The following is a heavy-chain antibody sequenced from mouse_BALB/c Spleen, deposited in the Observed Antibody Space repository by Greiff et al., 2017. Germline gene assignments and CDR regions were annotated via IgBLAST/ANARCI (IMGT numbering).Heavy chain of an antibody. D-gene: IGHD4-1*01. CDR2: ISYSGST. V-gene: IGHV3-2*02. J-gene: IGHJ1*01. CDR3: ARKRTGGGYFDV. CDR1: GYSITSDYA. Sequence: EVQLQESGPGLVKPSQSLSLTCTVTGYSITSDYAWNWIRQFPGNKLEWMGYISYSGSTSYNPSLKSRISITRDTSKNQFFLQLNSVTTEDTATYYCARKRTGGGYFDVWGAGTTVTVSS.